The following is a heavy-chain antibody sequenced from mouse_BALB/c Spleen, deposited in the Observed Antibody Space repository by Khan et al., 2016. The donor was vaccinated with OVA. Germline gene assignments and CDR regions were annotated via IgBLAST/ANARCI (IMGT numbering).Heavy chain of an antibody. D-gene: IGHD2-1*01. CDR3: ARYCNHWYFDG. J-gene: IGHJ1*01. V-gene: IGHV1-9*01. Sequence: QVQLQQSGTDLMKPGASVKISCKATGYTFSSYWIEWVKQRPGHGLEWIGEILPGSVNTNYNEKFKGKATFTADTSSNTAYMQLSSLTSEDSAVYYCARYCNHWYFDGWGAGTTVTVSS. CDR1: GYTFSSYW. CDR2: ILPGSVNT.